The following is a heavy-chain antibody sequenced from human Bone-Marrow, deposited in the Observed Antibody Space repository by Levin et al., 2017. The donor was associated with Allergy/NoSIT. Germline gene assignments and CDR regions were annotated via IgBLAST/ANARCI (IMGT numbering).Heavy chain of an antibody. CDR3: ARDEWIQLWTFDY. D-gene: IGHD5-18*01. V-gene: IGHV6-1*01. Sequence: SQTLSLTCAISGDSVSNKNAAWNWIRQSPSRGLEWLGRTYFRSKWYSDYAVSLKSRISISADTSTNQISLQLNSVTPEDTAVYFCARDEWIQLWTFDYWGQGTLVTVSS. J-gene: IGHJ4*02. CDR1: GDSVSNKNAA. CDR2: TYFRSKWYS.